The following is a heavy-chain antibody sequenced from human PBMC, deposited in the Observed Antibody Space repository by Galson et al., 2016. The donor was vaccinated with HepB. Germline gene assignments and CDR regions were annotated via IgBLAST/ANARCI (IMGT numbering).Heavy chain of an antibody. CDR2: IYHTGTS. J-gene: IGHJ5*01. Sequence: SETLSLTCDVSGASISDSNWWTWVRQVPGKGLEWIGEIYHTGTSNNNPFLNSRFTLSVDKSRNQFSLNLTSVTAADTAVYYCARATVIPGARMVFDPWGQGTLVTDSS. D-gene: IGHD2-2*01. CDR1: GASISDSNW. CDR3: ARATVIPGARMVFDP. V-gene: IGHV4-4*02.